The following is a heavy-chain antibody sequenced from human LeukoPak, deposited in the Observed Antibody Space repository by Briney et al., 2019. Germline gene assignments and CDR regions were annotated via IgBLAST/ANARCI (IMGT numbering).Heavy chain of an antibody. V-gene: IGHV4-4*02. CDR3: AREHSYYDSSGYYYGSGYFDY. D-gene: IGHD3-22*01. CDR2: IYHSGST. CDR1: GGSISSSNW. Sequence: SETLSLTCAVSGGSISSSNWWSWVRQPPGKGLEWIGEIYHSGSTNYNPSLKSRVTISVDTSKNQFSLKLSSVTAADTAVYSCAREHSYYDSSGYYYGSGYFDYWGQGTLVTVSS. J-gene: IGHJ4*02.